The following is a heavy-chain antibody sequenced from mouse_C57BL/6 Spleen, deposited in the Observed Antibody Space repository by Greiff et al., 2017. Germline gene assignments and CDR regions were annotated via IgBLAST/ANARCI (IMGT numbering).Heavy chain of an antibody. CDR3: ARGGSNYDYAMDY. CDR1: GYAFSSYW. J-gene: IGHJ4*01. CDR2: IYPGDGDT. V-gene: IGHV1-80*01. Sequence: VQLQESGAELVKPGASVKISCKASGYAFSSYWMNWVKQRPGKGLEWLGQIYPGDGDTNYNGKFKGKATLTADKSSSTAYMQLSSLTSEDSAVYFCARGGSNYDYAMDYWGQGTSVTVSS. D-gene: IGHD2-5*01.